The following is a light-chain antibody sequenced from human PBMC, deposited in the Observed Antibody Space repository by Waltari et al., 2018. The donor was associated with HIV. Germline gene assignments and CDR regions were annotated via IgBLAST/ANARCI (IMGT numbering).Light chain of an antibody. V-gene: IGKV4-1*01. CDR3: LQYYTIPRT. CDR2: WAS. CDR1: QSVLYSSNNNNY. J-gene: IGKJ1*01. Sequence: DIVMTHFPDSLAVSLGERAPINCKSSQSVLYSSNNNNYLAWFQQKPGQPPKLLIYWASTRESGVPDRFSGSGSGTDVTLTISSLQAEDVAVYYCLQYYTIPRTFGQGTTVEIK.